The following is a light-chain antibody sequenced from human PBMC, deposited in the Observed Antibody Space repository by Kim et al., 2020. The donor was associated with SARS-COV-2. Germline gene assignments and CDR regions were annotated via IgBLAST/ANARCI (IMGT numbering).Light chain of an antibody. Sequence: GQSINIACTGTSSDVGSYNLVSWFQQHPGKVPQLMIYEVSKRPSGVSNRFSGSKSGNTASLTISGLQAEDEADYYCCSYAGSSTDVFGTGTKVTVL. CDR3: CSYAGSSTDV. V-gene: IGLV2-23*02. CDR2: EVS. CDR1: SSDVGSYNL. J-gene: IGLJ1*01.